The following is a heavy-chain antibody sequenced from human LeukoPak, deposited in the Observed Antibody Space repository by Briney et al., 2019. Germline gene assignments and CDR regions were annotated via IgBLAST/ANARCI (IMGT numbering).Heavy chain of an antibody. D-gene: IGHD3-10*01. J-gene: IGHJ6*04. CDR1: GFTFSSYE. CDR3: TTDLGSVLLWFGELHYGMDI. Sequence: GGSLRLSCAASGFTFSSYEMNWVRQAPGKGLEWVSYISSSGSTIYYADSVKGRFTISRDNAKNSLYLQMYSLKTEDTAVYYCTTDLGSVLLWFGELHYGMDIWGKGTTVTVSS. CDR2: ISSSGSTI. V-gene: IGHV3-48*03.